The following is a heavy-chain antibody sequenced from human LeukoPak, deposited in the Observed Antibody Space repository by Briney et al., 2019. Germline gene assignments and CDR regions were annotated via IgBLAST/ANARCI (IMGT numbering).Heavy chain of an antibody. CDR1: GGSISSYY. CDR2: IYYSGST. D-gene: IGHD1-26*01. V-gene: IGHV4-59*01. J-gene: IGHJ5*02. Sequence: SETLSLTCTVSGGSISSYYWSWIRQPPGKGLEWIGYIYYSGSTNYNPSLKSRVTISVDTSKNQFSLKLSSVTAADTAVYYCARGLQEGGMSKEHHVDWFDPWGQGTLVTVSS. CDR3: ARGLQEGGMSKEHHVDWFDP.